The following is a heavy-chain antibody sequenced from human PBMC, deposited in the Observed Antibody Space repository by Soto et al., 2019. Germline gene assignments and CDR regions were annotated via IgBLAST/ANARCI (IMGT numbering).Heavy chain of an antibody. CDR2: IYYRGST. CDR3: VSNYDTLTGYFDS. V-gene: IGHV4-31*03. J-gene: IGHJ4*02. Sequence: QVQLQESGPGLVKPSQTLSLTCTVSGGSINRGGYYWSWIRQHPEKGLEWIGYIYYRGSTSYNPSLKSRLXISVDASKNQFSLRLSSVTAADTAVYYCVSNYDTLTGYFDSWGQGTLVTVSS. D-gene: IGHD3-9*01. CDR1: GGSINRGGYY.